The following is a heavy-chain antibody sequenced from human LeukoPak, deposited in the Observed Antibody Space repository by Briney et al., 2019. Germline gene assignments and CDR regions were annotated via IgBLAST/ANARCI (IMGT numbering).Heavy chain of an antibody. D-gene: IGHD3-22*01. CDR3: ARGAEGPAERYYYDSSGYYHYFDY. Sequence: PSETLSLTCAVYGGSFSGYYWSWIRQPPGKGLEWIGEINHSGSTNYNPSLKSRVTISVDTSKNQFSLKLSSVTAADTAVYYCARGAEGPAERYYYDSSGYYHYFDYWGQGTLVTVSS. CDR1: GGSFSGYY. CDR2: INHSGST. V-gene: IGHV4-34*01. J-gene: IGHJ4*02.